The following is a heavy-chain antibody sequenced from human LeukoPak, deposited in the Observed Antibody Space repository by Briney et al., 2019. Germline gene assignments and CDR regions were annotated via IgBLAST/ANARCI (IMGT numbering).Heavy chain of an antibody. V-gene: IGHV5-51*01. D-gene: IGHD6-13*01. CDR2: FYPSNSDT. Sequence: GESLKISCKRSGYNFITYWIGWVGRMPGKGLEWMGIFYPSNSDTSYSPSFQGQVTFSGNKSISMAYLQWSSLKASDTATYYCARHRVDSSSPRGMDVWGQGTTVTVSS. CDR1: GYNFITYW. CDR3: ARHRVDSSSPRGMDV. J-gene: IGHJ6*02.